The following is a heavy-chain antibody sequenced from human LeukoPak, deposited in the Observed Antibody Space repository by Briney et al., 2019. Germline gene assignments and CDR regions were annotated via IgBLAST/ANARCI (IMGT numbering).Heavy chain of an antibody. V-gene: IGHV4-30-4*01. CDR2: IYYSGST. CDR1: GGSISSGDYY. Sequence: TLSLTCTVSGGSISSGDYYWSWIRQPPGKGLEWIGYIYYSGSTYYNPSLKSRVTISVDTSKNQFSLKLSSVTAADTAVYYCARESLGGNSGLYYWGQGTLVTVSS. CDR3: ARESLGGNSGLYY. J-gene: IGHJ4*02. D-gene: IGHD4-23*01.